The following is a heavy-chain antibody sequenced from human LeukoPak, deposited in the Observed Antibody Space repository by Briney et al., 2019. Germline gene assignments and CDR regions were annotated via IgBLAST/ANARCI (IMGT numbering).Heavy chain of an antibody. J-gene: IGHJ4*02. Sequence: GESLKISCKGSGYSFTSYRIGWVRQMPGKGLEWMGIIYPGDSDTRYSPSFQGQVTISADKSISTAYLQWSSLKASDTAMYYCARADQYYDYVWGSYRYYFDYWGQGTLVTVSS. V-gene: IGHV5-51*01. CDR1: GYSFTSYR. D-gene: IGHD3-16*02. CDR2: IYPGDSDT. CDR3: ARADQYYDYVWGSYRYYFDY.